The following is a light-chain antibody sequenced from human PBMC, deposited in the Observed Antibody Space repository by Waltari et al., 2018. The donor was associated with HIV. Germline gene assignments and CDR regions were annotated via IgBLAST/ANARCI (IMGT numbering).Light chain of an antibody. Sequence: EIVLTQSPATLSLSPGERATLSCRASQSVRSFLAWYQQKPGQAPRLLICDASNRATGIPARLSGRGSGRDFTLTVSSLGPEELAVYYCQQRSNGPWTFGEGTKVEIK. J-gene: IGKJ1*01. CDR3: QQRSNGPWT. CDR1: QSVRSF. V-gene: IGKV3-11*02. CDR2: DAS.